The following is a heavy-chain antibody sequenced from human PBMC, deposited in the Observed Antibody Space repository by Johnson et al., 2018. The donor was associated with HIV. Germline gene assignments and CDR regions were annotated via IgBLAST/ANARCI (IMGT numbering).Heavy chain of an antibody. CDR3: VRSPNWALGDI. D-gene: IGHD7-27*01. Sequence: VQLVESGGGVVQPGRSLRLSCAASGFTFSSNYMSWVRQAPGKGLEWVSTIGGSGAGTFYADSGRGRFTVSRDNSKDKLYLQMKSLTADDTAIYYCVRSPNWALGDIWGQGTMATVSS. J-gene: IGHJ3*02. CDR2: IGGSGAGT. V-gene: IGHV3-23*04. CDR1: GFTFSSNY.